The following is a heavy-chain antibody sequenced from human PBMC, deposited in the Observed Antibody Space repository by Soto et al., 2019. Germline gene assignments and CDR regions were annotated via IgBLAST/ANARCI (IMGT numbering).Heavy chain of an antibody. V-gene: IGHV3-9*01. CDR2: ISGNSGSI. CDR1: GFTFADYA. CDR3: AKSRDSTILGARFDC. D-gene: IGHD3-10*02. J-gene: IGHJ4*02. Sequence: EVQLVESGGGLVQPGRSLRLSCAASGFTFADYAMHWVRQAPAKGLEWVSGISGNSGSIGYADSVKGRFTISRDHAKNSLYLQMNRLRAEDTAFYYCAKSRDSTILGARFDCWGQGTLVTVSS.